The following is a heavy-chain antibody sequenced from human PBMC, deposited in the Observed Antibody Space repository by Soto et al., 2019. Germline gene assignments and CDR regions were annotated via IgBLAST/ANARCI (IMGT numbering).Heavy chain of an antibody. CDR1: GGTFSSYA. CDR3: ARDSEWELRNYYYGMDV. Sequence: SVKVSCKASGGTFSSYAISWVRQAPGQGLEWMGGIIPIFGTANYAQKFQGRVTITADESTSTAYMELSSLRSEDTAVYYCARDSEWELRNYYYGMDVWGQGTTVTVSS. J-gene: IGHJ6*02. CDR2: IIPIFGTA. D-gene: IGHD1-26*01. V-gene: IGHV1-69*13.